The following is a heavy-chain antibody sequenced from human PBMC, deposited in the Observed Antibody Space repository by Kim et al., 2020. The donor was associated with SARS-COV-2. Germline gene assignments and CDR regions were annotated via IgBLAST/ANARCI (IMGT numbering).Heavy chain of an antibody. D-gene: IGHD2-2*01. Sequence: RYSPSIKGQVTISADKSITTAYLQWSSLKASDTAMYYCARRGPHGQPFDYWGQGTLVTVSS. V-gene: IGHV5-51*01. CDR3: ARRGPHGQPFDY. J-gene: IGHJ4*02.